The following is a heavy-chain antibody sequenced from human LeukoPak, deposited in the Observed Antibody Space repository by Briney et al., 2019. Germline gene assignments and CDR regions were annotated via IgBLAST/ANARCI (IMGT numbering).Heavy chain of an antibody. Sequence: TGGSLRLSCAASGFTFSAYNMNWVRQAPGKGLEWISYITGNSGTIYYADSVKGRFTISRDNAKDSLYLQMNSLKAEDTAVYYCASNWAYDYVVQSYWGQGTLVTVSS. CDR2: ITGNSGTI. V-gene: IGHV3-48*01. CDR1: GFTFSAYN. D-gene: IGHD3-16*01. J-gene: IGHJ4*02. CDR3: ASNWAYDYVVQSY.